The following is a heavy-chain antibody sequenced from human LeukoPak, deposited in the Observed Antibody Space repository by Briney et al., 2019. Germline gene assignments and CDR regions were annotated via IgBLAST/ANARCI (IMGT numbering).Heavy chain of an antibody. J-gene: IGHJ5*02. CDR1: GYSISSGYY. CDR2: IYHSGST. V-gene: IGHV4-38-2*02. Sequence: ASETLSLTCTVSGYSISSGYYWGWIRQPPGKGLEWIGSIYHSGSTYYNPSLKSRVTISVDTSKNQFSLKLSSVTAADTAVYYCARDGITMVRGVISWGQGTLVTVSS. D-gene: IGHD3-10*01. CDR3: ARDGITMVRGVIS.